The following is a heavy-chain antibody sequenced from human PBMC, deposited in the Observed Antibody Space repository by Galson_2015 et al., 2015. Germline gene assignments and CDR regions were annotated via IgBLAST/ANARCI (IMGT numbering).Heavy chain of an antibody. CDR3: ARVLYNWNCYFDY. J-gene: IGHJ4*02. Sequence: SLRLSCAASGVTVSSNYMSWVRQAPGKGLEWISVIYSGGSTYYADAVKGRFTIYRDNSKNTLYLQMNSLRAEDTAVYYCARVLYNWNCYFDYWGQGTLVTVSS. V-gene: IGHV3-53*01. D-gene: IGHD1-7*01. CDR1: GVTVSSNY. CDR2: IYSGGST.